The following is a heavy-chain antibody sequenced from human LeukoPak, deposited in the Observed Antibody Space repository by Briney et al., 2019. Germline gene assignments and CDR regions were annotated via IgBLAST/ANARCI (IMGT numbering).Heavy chain of an antibody. D-gene: IGHD4-11*01. Sequence: GGSLRLSCAASGFTFSSYSMNWVRQAPGKGLEWVSSISSSSSYIYYADSVKGRFTISRDNAKNSLYLQMNGLRAEDTAVYYCAREVTTSGAFDIWGQGTMVTVSS. V-gene: IGHV3-21*01. CDR3: AREVTTSGAFDI. CDR1: GFTFSSYS. CDR2: ISSSSSYI. J-gene: IGHJ3*02.